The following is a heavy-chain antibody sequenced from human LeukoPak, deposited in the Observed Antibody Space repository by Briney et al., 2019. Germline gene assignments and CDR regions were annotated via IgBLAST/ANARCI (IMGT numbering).Heavy chain of an antibody. CDR2: IYYSGST. J-gene: IGHJ3*02. CDR1: GGSISSSSYY. Sequence: SETLSLTCTVSGGSISSSSYYWGWIRQPPGKGLEWIGSIYYSGSTYYNPSLKSRVTISVDTSKNQFSLKLSSVTAAETAVYYCARLERSSWLLFDAFDIWGQGTMVTVSS. V-gene: IGHV4-39*01. D-gene: IGHD6-13*01. CDR3: ARLERSSWLLFDAFDI.